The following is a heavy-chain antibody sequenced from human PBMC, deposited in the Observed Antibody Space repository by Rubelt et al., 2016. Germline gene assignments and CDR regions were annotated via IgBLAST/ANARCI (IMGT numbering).Heavy chain of an antibody. CDR1: GGYY. Sequence: GGYYWSWIRQHPGKGLEWIGYIYYSGSTYYNPSLKSRVTISVDTSKNQFSLKLSSVTAADTAVYYCAREWLNWFDPWGQGTLVTVSS. D-gene: IGHD5-12*01. CDR2: IYYSGST. V-gene: IGHV4-31*02. CDR3: AREWLNWFDP. J-gene: IGHJ5*02.